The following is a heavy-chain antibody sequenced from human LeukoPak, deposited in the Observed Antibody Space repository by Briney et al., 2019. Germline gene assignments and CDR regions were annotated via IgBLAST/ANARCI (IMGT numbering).Heavy chain of an antibody. CDR1: GFTFSSYG. CDR3: ARDFYVGSGSYYIGY. CDR2: IWYDGSNK. J-gene: IGHJ4*02. D-gene: IGHD3-10*01. V-gene: IGHV3-33*01. Sequence: GGSLRLSCAASGFTFSSYGMRWVRQAPGKGLEWVAVIWYDGSNKYYADSVKGRFTISRDNSKNTLYLQMNSLRAEDTAVYYCARDFYVGSGSYYIGYWGQGTLVTVSS.